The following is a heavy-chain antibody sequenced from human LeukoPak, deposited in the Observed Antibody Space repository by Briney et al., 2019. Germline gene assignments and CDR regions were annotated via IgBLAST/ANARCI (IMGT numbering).Heavy chain of an antibody. D-gene: IGHD6-13*01. CDR2: ISWHSGSI. J-gene: IGHJ4*02. V-gene: IGHV3-9*01. CDR3: AKDMSSSLAAAGVDY. Sequence: GGSLRLSCAASGFTFDDYAMHWVRQAPGKGLEWVSGISWHSGSIGYADSVKGRFTISRDNAKNSLYLQMNSLRAEDTALYYCAKDMSSSLAAAGVDYWGQGTLVTVSS. CDR1: GFTFDDYA.